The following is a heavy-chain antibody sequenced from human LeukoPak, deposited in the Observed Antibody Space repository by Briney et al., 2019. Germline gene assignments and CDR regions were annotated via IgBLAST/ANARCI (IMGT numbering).Heavy chain of an antibody. CDR3: TSRPRRDGYNNDY. D-gene: IGHD5-24*01. Sequence: GGSLRLSCAASGFTFSGSAMHWVRQASGKGLEWVGRIRSKANSYATAYAASVKGRFTISRGDSKNTAYLQMNSLKTEDTAVYYCTSRPRRDGYNNDYWGQGTLVTVSS. V-gene: IGHV3-73*01. CDR2: IRSKANSYAT. J-gene: IGHJ4*02. CDR1: GFTFSGSA.